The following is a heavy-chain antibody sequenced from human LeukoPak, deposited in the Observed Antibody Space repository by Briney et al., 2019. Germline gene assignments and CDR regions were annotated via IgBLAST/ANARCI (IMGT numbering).Heavy chain of an antibody. V-gene: IGHV1-69*05. J-gene: IGHJ3*02. CDR1: GYTFTGYY. Sequence: GASVKVSCKASGYTFTGYYMHWVRQAPGQGLEWMGRIIPIFGTANYAQKFQGRVTITTDESTSTAYMELSSLRSEGTAVYYCARDRRYYDSSKGAFDIWGQGTMVTVSS. CDR3: ARDRRYYDSSKGAFDI. D-gene: IGHD3-22*01. CDR2: IIPIFGTA.